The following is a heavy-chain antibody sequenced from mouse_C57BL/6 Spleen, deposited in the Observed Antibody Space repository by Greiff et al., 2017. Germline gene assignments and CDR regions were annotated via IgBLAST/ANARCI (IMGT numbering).Heavy chain of an antibody. CDR2: ISSGGSYT. J-gene: IGHJ2*01. CDR1: GFTFSSYG. CDR3: AREGNRDY. V-gene: IGHV5-6*01. Sequence: EVQLQESGGDLVKPGGSLKLSCAASGFTFSSYGMSWVRQTPDKRLEWVATISSGGSYTYYPDSVKGRFTISRDNAKNTLYLQMSSLKSEDTAMYYCAREGNRDYWGQGTTLTVSS.